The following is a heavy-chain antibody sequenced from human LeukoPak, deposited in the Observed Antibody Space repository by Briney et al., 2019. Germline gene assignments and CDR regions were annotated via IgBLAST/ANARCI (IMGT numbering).Heavy chain of an antibody. D-gene: IGHD5-18*01. CDR2: IYYSGST. J-gene: IGHJ4*02. CDR1: GGSISSSSYY. Sequence: PSETLSLTCTVSGGSISSSSYYWSWIRQPPGKGLEWIGYIYYSGSTNYNPSLKSRVTISVDTSKNQFSLKLSSVTAADTAVYYCARVSYSRYFDYWGQGTLVTVSS. CDR3: ARVSYSRYFDY. V-gene: IGHV4-61*01.